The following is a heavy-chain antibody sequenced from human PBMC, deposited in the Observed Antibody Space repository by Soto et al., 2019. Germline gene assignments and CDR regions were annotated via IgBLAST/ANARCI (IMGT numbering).Heavy chain of an antibody. Sequence: PSETLSLTCAVSGGSISSSNWWSWVRQPPGKGMEWIAEIYHSGSTNYNPSLKSRVTISLDKSKNHFSLKLSSVTAADTAVYYCARLLWYYDSGGYSAFDIWGQGTMVTVSS. CDR3: ARLLWYYDSGGYSAFDI. D-gene: IGHD3-22*01. CDR2: IYHSGST. CDR1: GGSISSSNW. V-gene: IGHV4-4*02. J-gene: IGHJ3*02.